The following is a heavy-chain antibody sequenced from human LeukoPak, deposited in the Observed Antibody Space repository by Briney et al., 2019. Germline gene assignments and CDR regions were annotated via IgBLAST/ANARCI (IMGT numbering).Heavy chain of an antibody. Sequence: ASVKVSCKASGYTFASYGISWVRQAPGQGLEWMGWISAYNGNTNYAQKLQGRVTMTTDTSTSTAYMELRSLRSDDTAVYYCARGSSRLRLGELSFDFDYWGQGTLVTVSS. CDR3: ARGSSRLRLGELSFDFDY. V-gene: IGHV1-18*01. CDR1: GYTFASYG. CDR2: ISAYNGNT. J-gene: IGHJ4*02. D-gene: IGHD3-16*02.